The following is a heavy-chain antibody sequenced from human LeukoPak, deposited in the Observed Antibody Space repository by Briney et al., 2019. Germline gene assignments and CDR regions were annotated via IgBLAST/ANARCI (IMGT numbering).Heavy chain of an antibody. CDR3: ARSSNGVYIQ. Sequence: GGSLRLSCVASGFTFRNYYMHWVRQVPGKGLVWVSRISGDGSSIFYADSVKGRFTISRDNAKNSLYVQMNSLRADDAAVYYCARSSNGVYIQWGQGTLVTVSS. J-gene: IGHJ4*02. CDR2: ISGDGSSI. V-gene: IGHV3-74*01. D-gene: IGHD2-8*01. CDR1: GFTFRNYY.